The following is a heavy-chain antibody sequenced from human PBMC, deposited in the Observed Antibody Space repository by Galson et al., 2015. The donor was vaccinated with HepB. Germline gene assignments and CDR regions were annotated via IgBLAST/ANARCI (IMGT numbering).Heavy chain of an antibody. J-gene: IGHJ6*02. CDR3: AREGISYGYYYYYGMDV. CDR2: INTNTGNP. CDR1: GYTFTSYA. Sequence: CKASGYTFTSYAMNWVRQAPGQGLEWMGWINTNTGNPTYAQGFTGRFVFSLDTSVSTAYLQISSLKAEDTAVYYCAREGISYGYYYYYGMDVWGQGTTVTVSS. D-gene: IGHD3-3*02. V-gene: IGHV7-4-1*02.